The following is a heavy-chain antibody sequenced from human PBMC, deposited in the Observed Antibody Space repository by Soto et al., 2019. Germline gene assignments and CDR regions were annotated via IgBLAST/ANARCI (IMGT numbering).Heavy chain of an antibody. CDR3: TRHSDYYDSSGYHNDAFDI. D-gene: IGHD3-22*01. V-gene: IGHV3-73*01. Sequence: GGSLRLSCAASGFTFSGSAMHWVRQASGKGLEWVGRIRSKANSYATAYAASVKGRFTISRDDSKNTAYLQMNSLKTEDTAVYYCTRHSDYYDSSGYHNDAFDIWGQGTMVTVSS. CDR2: IRSKANSYAT. CDR1: GFTFSGSA. J-gene: IGHJ3*02.